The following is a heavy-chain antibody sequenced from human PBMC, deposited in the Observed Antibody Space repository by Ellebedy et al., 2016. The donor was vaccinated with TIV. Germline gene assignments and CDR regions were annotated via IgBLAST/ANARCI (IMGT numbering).Heavy chain of an antibody. D-gene: IGHD3-10*01. J-gene: IGHJ3*01. CDR3: AKDDGLVRGFSFDV. CDR2: ISWNIGRI. Sequence: SLKISCAASGFTFDDHAMHWVRQAPGKGLEWVSHISWNIGRIAYADSVKGRFTISRDNAKNSLYLQMNSLRPEDTALYYCAKDDGLVRGFSFDVWGQGTMVTVSS. V-gene: IGHV3-9*01. CDR1: GFTFDDHA.